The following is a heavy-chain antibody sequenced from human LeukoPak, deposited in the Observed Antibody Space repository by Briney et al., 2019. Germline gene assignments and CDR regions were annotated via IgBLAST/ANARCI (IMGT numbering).Heavy chain of an antibody. V-gene: IGHV3-23*01. Sequence: GGSLRLSCAASGFTFSSYAMSWVRQAPGKGLEWISAISGSGGSTYYADSVKGRFTISRDNAKNSLYLQMNSLRAEDTAVYCCARGGGPFLEWLSNWFDPWGQGTLVTVSS. CDR3: ARGGGPFLEWLSNWFDP. D-gene: IGHD3-3*02. CDR2: ISGSGGST. CDR1: GFTFSSYA. J-gene: IGHJ5*02.